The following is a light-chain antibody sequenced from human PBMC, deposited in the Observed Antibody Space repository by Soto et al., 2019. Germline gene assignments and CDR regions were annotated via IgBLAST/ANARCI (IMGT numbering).Light chain of an antibody. V-gene: IGKV3-15*01. CDR2: GAS. Sequence: EIVLTQSPATLSLSPGERATLSFRASQSVRNNLAWYQQKPGQAPSLLIYGASTRATGIPARFSGSGSGTEFTLTISSLQSEDFAVYFCHQYNNWPRTFGQGTRLEIK. J-gene: IGKJ5*01. CDR1: QSVRNN. CDR3: HQYNNWPRT.